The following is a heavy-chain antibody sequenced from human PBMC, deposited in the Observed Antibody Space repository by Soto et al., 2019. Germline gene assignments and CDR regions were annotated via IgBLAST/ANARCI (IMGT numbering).Heavy chain of an antibody. D-gene: IGHD1-26*01. J-gene: IGHJ4*01. CDR2: INAGNDNT. CDR3: ARDDSGDSVSHYIDDSNF. Sequence: ASVKLSSKASGLTFTSNAMHWVRQAPRQRLEWMGWINAGNDNTYYSQRFQGRLTFTRDTSPGTTYMELSSLTSEDTAIYYCARDDSGDSVSHYIDDSNFWGHGTLVTVSS. CDR1: GLTFTSNA. V-gene: IGHV1-3*01.